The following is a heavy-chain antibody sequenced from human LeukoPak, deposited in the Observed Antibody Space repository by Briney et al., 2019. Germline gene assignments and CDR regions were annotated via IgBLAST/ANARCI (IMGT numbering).Heavy chain of an antibody. J-gene: IGHJ4*02. D-gene: IGHD3-22*01. CDR2: ITPIFGTA. Sequence: SVKVPCKASGGTFSRFTISWVRQAPGQGLEWMGGITPIFGTANFAQKFQGRVSITADESTSTAFMELSSLRSEDTAVYYCAREWGLESSGYYYAYWGQGTLVTVSS. CDR1: GGTFSRFT. V-gene: IGHV1-69*13. CDR3: AREWGLESSGYYYAY.